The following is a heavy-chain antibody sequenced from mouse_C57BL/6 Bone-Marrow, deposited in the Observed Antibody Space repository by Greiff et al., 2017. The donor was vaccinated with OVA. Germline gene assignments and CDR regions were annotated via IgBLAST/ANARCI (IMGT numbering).Heavy chain of an antibody. Sequence: VQLQQPGTELVKPGASVKLSCKASGYTFTSYWMHWVKQRPGQGLEWIGNINPSNGGTNYNEKFKSKATLPVDKSSSTAYMQLSSLTSEDAAVYYCARCGLRYYFDYWGQGTTLTVSS. D-gene: IGHD2-4*01. CDR1: GYTFTSYW. CDR2: INPSNGGT. CDR3: ARCGLRYYFDY. J-gene: IGHJ2*01. V-gene: IGHV1-53*01.